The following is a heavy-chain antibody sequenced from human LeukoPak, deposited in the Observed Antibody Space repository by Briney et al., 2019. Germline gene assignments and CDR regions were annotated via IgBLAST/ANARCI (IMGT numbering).Heavy chain of an antibody. CDR3: ARVARNSGFVFDN. CDR2: ITSSGSAM. V-gene: IGHV3-48*03. CDR1: GFTFNSFE. Sequence: RTGGSLRLSCAASGFTFNSFEMIWVRQAPGKGLDWVSHITSSGSAMFYADSVKGRFTISRDNAKNALYLQMNSLRAEDTAVYYCARVARNSGFVFDNWGQGTLVTVSS. J-gene: IGHJ4*02. D-gene: IGHD2-15*01.